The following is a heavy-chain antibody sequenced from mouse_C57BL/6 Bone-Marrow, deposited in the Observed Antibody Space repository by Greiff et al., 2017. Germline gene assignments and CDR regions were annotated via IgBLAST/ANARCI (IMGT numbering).Heavy chain of an antibody. CDR1: GYTFTSYW. J-gene: IGHJ3*01. V-gene: IGHV1-50*01. CDR2: IDPSDSYT. CDR3: ARLGPSTIVTPFAY. D-gene: IGHD2-5*01. Sequence: QVQLQQPGAELVKPGASVKLSCKASGYTFTSYWMQWVKQRPGQGLEWIGEIDPSDSYTNYNQKFKGKATLTVDTSSSTAYMPLSSLTSEDSAVYYCARLGPSTIVTPFAYWGQGTLVTVSA.